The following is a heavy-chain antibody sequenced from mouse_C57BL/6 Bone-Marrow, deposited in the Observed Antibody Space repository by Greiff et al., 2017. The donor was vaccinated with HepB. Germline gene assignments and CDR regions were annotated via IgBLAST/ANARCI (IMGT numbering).Heavy chain of an antibody. D-gene: IGHD1-1*01. J-gene: IGHJ2*01. CDR1: GYTFTSYW. Sequence: VQLQESGAELVKPGASVKLSCKASGYTFTSYWMHWVKQRPGQGLEWIGMIHPNSGSTNYNEKFKSKATLTVDKSSSTAYMQLSSLTSEDSAVYYCARRGTVVAFDYWGQGTTLTVSS. V-gene: IGHV1-64*01. CDR3: ARRGTVVAFDY. CDR2: IHPNSGST.